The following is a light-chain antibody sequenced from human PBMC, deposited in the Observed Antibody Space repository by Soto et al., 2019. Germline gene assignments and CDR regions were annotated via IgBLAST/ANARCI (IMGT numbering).Light chain of an antibody. CDR3: QQYGSSPGT. CDR2: GAS. CDR1: QSVSSSY. V-gene: IGKV3-20*01. Sequence: EIVLTQSPGTLSLSPGERATLSCWASQSVSSSYLAWYQQKPGQAPRLLIYGASSRATGIPDRFGGSGSGTDFTLTISRLEPEDFAVYYCQQYGSSPGTFGQGTKVE. J-gene: IGKJ1*01.